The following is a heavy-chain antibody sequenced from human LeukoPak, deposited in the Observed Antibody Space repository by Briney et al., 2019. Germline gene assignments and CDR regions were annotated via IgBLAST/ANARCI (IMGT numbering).Heavy chain of an antibody. Sequence: GGSLRLSCAASGFTFRSYWMSWVRQAPGKGLEWVANIKQDGSEKYYVDSVKGRFTISRDNAKNSLYLQMNSLRAEDTAVYYCAELGITMIGGVWGKGTTVTISS. CDR2: IKQDGSEK. CDR1: GFTFRSYW. CDR3: AELGITMIGGV. D-gene: IGHD3-10*02. V-gene: IGHV3-7*01. J-gene: IGHJ6*04.